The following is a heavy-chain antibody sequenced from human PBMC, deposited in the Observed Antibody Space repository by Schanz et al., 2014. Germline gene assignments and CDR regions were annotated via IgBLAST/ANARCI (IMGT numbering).Heavy chain of an antibody. CDR3: VRDYNWGFDN. CDR2: IKISGDV. D-gene: IGHD7-27*01. J-gene: IGHJ4*02. Sequence: QVQLEESGGGLVTPGGSLRLSCAASGFTFSDYYMSWIRQAPGKGLEWISYIKISGDVFYTDSVKGRFTISRDNAKSSLYLQMSSLRDEDTAIYYCVRDYNWGFDNWGQGTLVTVSS. V-gene: IGHV3-11*04. CDR1: GFTFSDYY.